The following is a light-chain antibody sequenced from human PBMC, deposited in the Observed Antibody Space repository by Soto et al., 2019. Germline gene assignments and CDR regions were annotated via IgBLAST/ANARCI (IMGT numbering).Light chain of an antibody. V-gene: IGKV1-12*01. CDR1: QGINNW. J-gene: IGKJ4*01. Sequence: DIQMTHSPSSVSASVGDRVTITCRASQGINNWVAWYQQQPGKAPKLLMSGASTLQSGVPSRFSGGGSGTRFTLICSSLQPEYFATFYCQQTNSFLPLTFGGGTKVDLK. CDR2: GAS. CDR3: QQTNSFLPLT.